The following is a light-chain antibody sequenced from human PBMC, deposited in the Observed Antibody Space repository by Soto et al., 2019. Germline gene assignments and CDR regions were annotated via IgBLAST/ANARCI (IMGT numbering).Light chain of an antibody. CDR3: EQYGSTPLT. J-gene: IGKJ4*01. Sequence: EIVLTQSPGTLSLSPGERATLSCRASQSVANNYLAWYQQKPGQAPRFLIYDASSRATGIPDRFSGSGSGTDFTLTISRLEPEDFAVYYCEQYGSTPLTFGGGTKGEIK. V-gene: IGKV3-20*01. CDR1: QSVANNY. CDR2: DAS.